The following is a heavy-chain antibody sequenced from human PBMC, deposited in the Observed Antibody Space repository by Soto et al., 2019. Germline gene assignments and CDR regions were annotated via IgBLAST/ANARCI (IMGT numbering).Heavy chain of an antibody. CDR1: GGSFSGYY. V-gene: IGHV4-34*01. CDR2: INHSGST. D-gene: IGHD3-3*01. CDR3: ARGRYDFWRGRYYYYYMDV. J-gene: IGHJ6*03. Sequence: PSETLSLTCAVYGGSFSGYYWSWIRQPPAKGLEWIGEINHSGSTNYNPSLKSRVTISVDTSKNQFSLKLSSVTAADTAVYYRARGRYDFWRGRYYYYYMDVWGKGTTVTVSS.